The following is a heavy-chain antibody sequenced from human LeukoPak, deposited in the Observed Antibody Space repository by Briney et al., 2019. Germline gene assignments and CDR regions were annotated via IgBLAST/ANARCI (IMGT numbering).Heavy chain of an antibody. CDR3: TIIPAAIRGDY. Sequence: PGGSLKLSCAASGFTFSGSAMHWVRQASGKGLEWVGRIRSIADSYATAYAASGKGRFTMSGDDSKNSAELQRKRLKTEDTAVYYCTIIPAAIRGDYWGQGPLVPVSS. D-gene: IGHD2-2*02. J-gene: IGHJ4*02. V-gene: IGHV3-73*01. CDR2: IRSIADSYAT. CDR1: GFTFSGSA.